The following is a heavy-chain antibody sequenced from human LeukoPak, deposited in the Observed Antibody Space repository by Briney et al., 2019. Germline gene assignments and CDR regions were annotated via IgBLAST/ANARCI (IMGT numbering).Heavy chain of an antibody. V-gene: IGHV4-39*01. CDR1: GGSISSSSYY. D-gene: IGHD3-22*01. CDR3: ARHIRPYYYDSSGYYWWFDP. CDR2: IYYSGST. Sequence: SETLSLTCTVSGGSISSSSYYWGWIRQPPGKGLECIESIYYSGSTYYNPSLKSRVTISVDTSKNQFSLKLSSVTAADTAVYYCARHIRPYYYDSSGYYWWFDPWGQGTLVTVSS. J-gene: IGHJ5*02.